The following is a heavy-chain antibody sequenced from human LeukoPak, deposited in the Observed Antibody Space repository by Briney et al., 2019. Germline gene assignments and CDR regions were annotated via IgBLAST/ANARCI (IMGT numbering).Heavy chain of an antibody. Sequence: PGGSLRLSCKASGFTFGDYAMSWFRQAPGKGLEWVGFIRSKAYGGTTEYAASVKGRFTISRDDSKSIAYLQMNSLKTEDTAVYYCAKDSKRWKTYYYASGSYHFDYWGQGTLVTVSS. J-gene: IGHJ4*02. V-gene: IGHV3-49*03. D-gene: IGHD3-10*01. CDR1: GFTFGDYA. CDR3: AKDSKRWKTYYYASGSYHFDY. CDR2: IRSKAYGGTT.